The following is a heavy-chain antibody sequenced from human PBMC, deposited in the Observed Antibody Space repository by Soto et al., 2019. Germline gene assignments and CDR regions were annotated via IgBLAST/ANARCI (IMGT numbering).Heavy chain of an antibody. CDR2: ISSSGTSA. CDR1: GFTFSAVY. V-gene: IGHV3-11*05. CDR3: ARDRGAVTGQYFDY. J-gene: IGHJ4*02. Sequence: GGSLRLCCAASGFTFSAVYMSWIRQAPNKGLEYISYISSSGTSANYADSVKGRFTISRDNAKNSLYLQMNSLRAEDTAVYYCARDRGAVTGQYFDYWGQGALVTV. D-gene: IGHD6-19*01.